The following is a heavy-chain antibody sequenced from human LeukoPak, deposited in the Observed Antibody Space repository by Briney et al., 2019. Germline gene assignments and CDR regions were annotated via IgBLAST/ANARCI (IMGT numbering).Heavy chain of an antibody. CDR2: ISSSSSYI. CDR3: ARDPYDYVGGSYLPPSY. Sequence: PGGSLRLSCAASGFTFSSYSMNWVRQAPGKGLEWVSSISSSSSYIYYADSVKGRFTISRDNAKNSLYLQMNSLRAEDTAVYYCARDPYDYVGGSYLPPSYWGQGTLVTVSS. CDR1: GFTFSSYS. D-gene: IGHD3-16*02. J-gene: IGHJ4*02. V-gene: IGHV3-21*01.